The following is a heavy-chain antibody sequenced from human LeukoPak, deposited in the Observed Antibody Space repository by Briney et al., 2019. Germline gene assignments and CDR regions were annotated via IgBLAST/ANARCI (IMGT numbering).Heavy chain of an antibody. Sequence: PGGSLRLSCAASGFTFDDYAMPWVRQAPGKGLEWVSGISWNSGSIGYADSVKGRFTISRDNAKNSLYLQMNSLRAEDTALYYCAKAYSYGSGAALDYWGQGTLVTVSS. CDR2: ISWNSGSI. J-gene: IGHJ4*02. V-gene: IGHV3-9*01. CDR3: AKAYSYGSGAALDY. D-gene: IGHD3-10*01. CDR1: GFTFDDYA.